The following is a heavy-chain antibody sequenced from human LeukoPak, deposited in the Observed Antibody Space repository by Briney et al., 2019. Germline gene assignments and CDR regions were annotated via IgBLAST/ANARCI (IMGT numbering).Heavy chain of an antibody. D-gene: IGHD3-10*01. CDR2: ISSSSSYI. Sequence: GGSLRLSCAASGFTFSSYSMNWVRQAPGKGLEWVSSISSSSSYIYYADSVKGRFTISRDNAKNSLYLQMNSLRAEDTAVYYCAKETGAAFGYYFDYWGQGTLVTVSS. CDR1: GFTFSSYS. CDR3: AKETGAAFGYYFDY. V-gene: IGHV3-21*04. J-gene: IGHJ4*02.